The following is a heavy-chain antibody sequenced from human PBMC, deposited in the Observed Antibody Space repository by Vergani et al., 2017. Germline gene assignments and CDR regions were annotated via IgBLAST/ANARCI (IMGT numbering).Heavy chain of an antibody. CDR2: IYYSGST. CDR1: GGSISSGGYY. J-gene: IGHJ4*02. CDR3: ARCARTGYYYDSSGYGGIDY. V-gene: IGHV4-31*03. Sequence: QVQLQESGPGLLKPSQTLSLTCTVSGGSISSGGYYWSWIRQLPGKGLEWIGYIYYSGSTYYNPSRKSRVTISVDTSKNQFSLKLSSVTAADTAVYXCARCARTGYYYDSSGYGGIDYWGQGTLVTVSS. D-gene: IGHD3-22*01.